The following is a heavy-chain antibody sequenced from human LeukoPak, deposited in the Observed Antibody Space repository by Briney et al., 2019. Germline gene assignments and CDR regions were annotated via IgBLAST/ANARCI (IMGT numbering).Heavy chain of an antibody. CDR3: ARGLDQYDSSGYYAPFDY. Sequence: GGSLRLSCAASGFTFSSYWMSWVRQGTGKGLVWVSRINSDGSSTSYADSVKGRFTISRDNAKNTLYLQMNSLRAEDTAVYYCARGLDQYDSSGYYAPFDYWGQGTLVTVSS. J-gene: IGHJ4*02. CDR2: INSDGSST. V-gene: IGHV3-74*01. CDR1: GFTFSSYW. D-gene: IGHD3-22*01.